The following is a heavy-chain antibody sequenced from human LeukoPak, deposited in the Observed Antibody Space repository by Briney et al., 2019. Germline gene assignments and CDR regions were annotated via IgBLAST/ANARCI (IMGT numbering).Heavy chain of an antibody. D-gene: IGHD5-18*01. J-gene: IGHJ4*02. CDR3: ARVGRNYGYSYGYVGYYFDY. V-gene: IGHV4-34*01. CDR2: INHSGST. CDR1: GGAFCGYC. Sequence: SETLSLTCGVYGGAFCGYCWSWIREPPGEGLEGIGEINHSGSTNYNPSLKSRVTISVDTSKNQFSLKLSSVTAADTAVYYCARVGRNYGYSYGYVGYYFDYWGQGTLVTVSS.